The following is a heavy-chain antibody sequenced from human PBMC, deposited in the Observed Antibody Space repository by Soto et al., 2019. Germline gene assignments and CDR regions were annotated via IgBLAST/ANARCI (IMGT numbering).Heavy chain of an antibody. J-gene: IGHJ4*02. CDR3: ARDLKGYFSDY. D-gene: IGHD3-22*01. CDR1: GFTFSSYS. CDR2: ISCSCIYI. Sequence: PGGSLRLSCAASGFTFSSYSMNWVRQAPGKGLECVSSISCSCIYIYYADSVKGRFTISRDNAKNSLYLQMNSLRAEDTAVYYCARDLKGYFSDYWGQGTLVTVSS. V-gene: IGHV3-21*01.